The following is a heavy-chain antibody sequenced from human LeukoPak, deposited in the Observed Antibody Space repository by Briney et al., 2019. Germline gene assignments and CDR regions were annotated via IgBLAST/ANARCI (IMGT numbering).Heavy chain of an antibody. D-gene: IGHD1-1*01. CDR1: GYTFTSYA. J-gene: IGHJ4*02. CDR3: ASEGLWTGLHY. V-gene: IGHV7-4-1*01. CDR2: INTNTGNP. Sequence: ASVKVSCKASGYTFTSYAMNWVRQAPGQGLEWMGWINTNTGNPTYAQGFTGRFVFSLDTSVSTAYLQIGSLKAEDTAVYYCASEGLWTGLHYWGQGTLVTVSS.